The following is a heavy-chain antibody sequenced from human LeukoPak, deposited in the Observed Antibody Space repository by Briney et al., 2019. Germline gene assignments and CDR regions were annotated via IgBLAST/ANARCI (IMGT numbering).Heavy chain of an antibody. Sequence: GGSLRLSCAASGFTFSSYWMHWVRQAPGKGLVWVSRINSDGSSTSYADSVKGRFTISRDNAKNTLYLQMNSLRAADTAVYYCAREGQGRAFDIWGQGTMVTVSS. J-gene: IGHJ3*02. CDR1: GFTFSSYW. V-gene: IGHV3-74*01. D-gene: IGHD3-10*01. CDR3: AREGQGRAFDI. CDR2: INSDGSST.